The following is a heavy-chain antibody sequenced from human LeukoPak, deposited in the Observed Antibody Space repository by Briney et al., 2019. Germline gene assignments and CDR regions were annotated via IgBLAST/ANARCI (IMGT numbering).Heavy chain of an antibody. Sequence: SETLSLTCTVSGGCISSYYWSWIRQPAGKGLEWIGRIYTSGSTNYNASPKSRVSMSVDTSKNQFSLKLSSVTAADTAVFYCARENSGSYREFDYWGQGTLVTVSS. CDR2: IYTSGST. CDR1: GGCISSYY. V-gene: IGHV4-4*07. CDR3: ARENSGSYREFDY. D-gene: IGHD1-26*01. J-gene: IGHJ4*02.